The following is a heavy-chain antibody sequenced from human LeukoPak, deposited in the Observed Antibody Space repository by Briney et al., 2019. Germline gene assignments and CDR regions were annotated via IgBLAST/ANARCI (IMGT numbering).Heavy chain of an antibody. CDR1: GYTFTRYG. CDR3: ARDRSYGSGPYNWFDP. CDR2: ISGYNGNT. Sequence: ASVKVSCKASGYTFTRYGISWVRQAPGQGLEWMGWISGYNGNTKYAQKFQGRGTMTTDTSTSTASMELRSLRSDDTAVYYCARDRSYGSGPYNWFDPWGQGTLVTVSS. V-gene: IGHV1-18*01. J-gene: IGHJ5*02. D-gene: IGHD3-10*01.